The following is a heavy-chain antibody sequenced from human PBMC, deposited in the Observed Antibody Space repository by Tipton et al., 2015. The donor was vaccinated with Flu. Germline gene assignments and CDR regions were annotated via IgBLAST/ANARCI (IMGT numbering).Heavy chain of an antibody. CDR1: GFNFRHYA. CDR2: VSWDGDST. D-gene: IGHD1-26*01. Sequence: SLRLSCATSGFNFRHYAMHWVRQAPGKGLEWVSLVSWDGDSTFYADSVKGRFTISRDNSKNSLYLQMNSLRSEDGAVYYCAKSREVGTPKQPEFESWGQGTPVTVSS. J-gene: IGHJ4*02. V-gene: IGHV3-43D*04. CDR3: AKSREVGTPKQPEFES.